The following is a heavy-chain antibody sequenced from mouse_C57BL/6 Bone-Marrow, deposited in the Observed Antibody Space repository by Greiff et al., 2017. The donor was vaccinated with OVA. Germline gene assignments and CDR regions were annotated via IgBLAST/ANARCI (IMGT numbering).Heavy chain of an antibody. D-gene: IGHD1-1*01. J-gene: IGHJ2*01. V-gene: IGHV1-82*01. CDR3: ARYYYYGSSYYFDY. CDR2: IYPGDGDT. Sequence: VKVVESGPELVKPGASVKISCKASGYAFSSSWMNWVKQRPGKGLEWIGRIYPGDGDTNYNGKFKGKATLTADKSSSTAYMQLSSLTSEDSAVYFCARYYYYGSSYYFDYWGQGTTLTVSS. CDR1: GYAFSSSW.